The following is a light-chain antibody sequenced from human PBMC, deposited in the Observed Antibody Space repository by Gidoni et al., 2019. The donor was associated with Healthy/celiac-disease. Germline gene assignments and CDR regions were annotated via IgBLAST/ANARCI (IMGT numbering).Light chain of an antibody. J-gene: IGLJ2*01. CDR1: SSDVGGYNY. V-gene: IGLV2-14*03. CDR2: DVI. Sequence: QSALTQPASVSGSPGQSITISCTGTSSDVGGYNYFSWYQPHPGKAPKLMIYDVINRPSGVSNRFSGSKSGNTASLTISGLQAEDEADYYCSSYTSSSRRVFGGGTKLTVL. CDR3: SSYTSSSRRV.